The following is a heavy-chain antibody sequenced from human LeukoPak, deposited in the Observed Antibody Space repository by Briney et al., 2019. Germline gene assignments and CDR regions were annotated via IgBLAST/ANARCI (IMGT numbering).Heavy chain of an antibody. D-gene: IGHD6-13*01. Sequence: PSETLSLTCAVYGGSFSGYYWSWVRQPPGKGLEWIGEINHSGSTNYNPSLKSRVTISVDTSKNQFSLKLSSVTAADTAVYYCAQGPSTRRRYSSSWYAGGWFDPWGQGTLVTVSS. J-gene: IGHJ5*02. CDR1: GGSFSGYY. CDR3: AQGPSTRRRYSSSWYAGGWFDP. V-gene: IGHV4-34*01. CDR2: INHSGST.